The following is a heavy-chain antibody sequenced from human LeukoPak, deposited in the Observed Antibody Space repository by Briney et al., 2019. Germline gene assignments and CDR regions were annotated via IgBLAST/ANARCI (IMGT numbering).Heavy chain of an antibody. Sequence: PSETLSLTCTVSGGSISSYYWSWIRQPPVKGLEWIGYIYYSGSTNYNPSLKSRVTISVDTSKNQFSLKLSSVTAADTAVYYCARVLWFGEFINWFDPWGQGTLVTVSS. J-gene: IGHJ5*02. D-gene: IGHD3-10*01. CDR2: IYYSGST. V-gene: IGHV4-59*01. CDR1: GGSISSYY. CDR3: ARVLWFGEFINWFDP.